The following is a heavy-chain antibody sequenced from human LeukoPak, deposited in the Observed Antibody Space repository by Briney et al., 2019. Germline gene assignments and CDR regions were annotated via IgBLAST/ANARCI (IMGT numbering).Heavy chain of an antibody. Sequence: SETLSLTCAVYGGSFSGYYWSWIRQPPGKGLEWIGEINHSGGTNYNPSLKSRVTISVDTSKNQFSLKLSSVTAADTAVYYCAGRRSCTSCYVTFDHWGQGTLVTVSS. CDR3: AGRRSCTSCYVTFDH. CDR1: GGSFSGYY. D-gene: IGHD2-2*01. CDR2: INHSGGT. V-gene: IGHV4-34*01. J-gene: IGHJ4*02.